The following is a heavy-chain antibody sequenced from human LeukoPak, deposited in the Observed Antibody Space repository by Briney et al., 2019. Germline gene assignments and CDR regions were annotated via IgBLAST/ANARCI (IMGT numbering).Heavy chain of an antibody. CDR1: GFTFSTFA. D-gene: IGHD5-12*01. CDR3: ARGPSGYHNT. Sequence: GSLRLSCAASGFTFSTFAMIWVRQPPGKGLEWVSSIFPSGGEIHYADSVRGRFTISRDNSKSTLYLQMNSLRAEDTAVYYCARGPSGYHNTGGQGTLVTVSS. CDR2: IFPSGGEI. V-gene: IGHV3-23*01. J-gene: IGHJ4*02.